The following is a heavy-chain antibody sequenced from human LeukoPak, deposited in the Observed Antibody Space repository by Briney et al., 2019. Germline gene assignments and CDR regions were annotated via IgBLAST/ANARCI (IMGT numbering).Heavy chain of an antibody. CDR2: IYYSGST. V-gene: IGHV4-59*08. D-gene: IGHD3-9*01. CDR1: GGSISSYY. CDR3: ARHKAYYDISTGYYAPYFDY. J-gene: IGHJ4*02. Sequence: SETLSLTCTVSGGSISSYYWSWIRQPPGKGLEWIGYIYYSGSTNYNPSLKSRVTISVDTSKNQFSLKLSSVTAADTAVYYCARHKAYYDISTGYYAPYFDYWGQGTLVTVSS.